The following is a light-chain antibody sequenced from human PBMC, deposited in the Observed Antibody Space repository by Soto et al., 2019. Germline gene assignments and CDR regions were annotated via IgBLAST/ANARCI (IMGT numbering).Light chain of an antibody. J-gene: IGKJ2*01. V-gene: IGKV1-6*01. Sequence: IQMTQSPSSLSASVGDRVTITCRASQSISIYLNWYQQKPGKAPKLLIYAASSLQSGVSSRFSGSGSGTDFTLTISSLQTEDFATYYCLQDYNYPYNFGQGTK. CDR3: LQDYNYPYN. CDR2: AAS. CDR1: QSISIY.